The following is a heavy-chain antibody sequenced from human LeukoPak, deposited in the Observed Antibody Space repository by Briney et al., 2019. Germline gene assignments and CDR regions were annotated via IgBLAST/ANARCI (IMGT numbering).Heavy chain of an antibody. CDR2: INPNSGGT. V-gene: IGHV1-2*02. CDR3: ARGRGGSYFEVDP. CDR1: GYTFTDYY. Sequence: ASVKVSCKASGYTFTDYYMHWVRQAPGQGLEWMGWINPNSGGTNYAQKFQGRVTMTRDTSISTAYMELSRLRSDDTAVYYCARGRGGSYFEVDPWGQGTLVTVSS. D-gene: IGHD1-26*01. J-gene: IGHJ5*02.